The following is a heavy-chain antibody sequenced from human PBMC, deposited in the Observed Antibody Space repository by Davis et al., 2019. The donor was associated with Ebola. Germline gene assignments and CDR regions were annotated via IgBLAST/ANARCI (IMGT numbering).Heavy chain of an antibody. Sequence: GGSLRLSCVGSGFSVSDKYMSWVRQAPGKGLEWASVIYRDGRMYHADSVKGRFTISRDNAKNSLFLQMNTLRAEDTALYYCAKGVLRFSEWPYYYFAMDVWGKGTTVTVSS. CDR1: GFSVSDKY. J-gene: IGHJ6*04. CDR3: AKGVLRFSEWPYYYFAMDV. D-gene: IGHD3-3*01. CDR2: IYRDGRM. V-gene: IGHV3-53*05.